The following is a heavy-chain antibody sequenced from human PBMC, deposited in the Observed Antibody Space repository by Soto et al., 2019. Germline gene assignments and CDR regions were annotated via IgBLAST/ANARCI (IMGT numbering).Heavy chain of an antibody. Sequence: GGSLRLSCAASGFTFSSYSMSWVRQAPGKGLEWVSSISSSSSYIYYADSVKGRFTISRDNAKNSLYLQMNSLRAEDTAVYYCARDAPLYDIFTGYYPFAYWGQGTLVIVSS. J-gene: IGHJ4*02. CDR2: ISSSSSYI. CDR3: ARDAPLYDIFTGYYPFAY. CDR1: GFTFSSYS. V-gene: IGHV3-21*01. D-gene: IGHD3-9*01.